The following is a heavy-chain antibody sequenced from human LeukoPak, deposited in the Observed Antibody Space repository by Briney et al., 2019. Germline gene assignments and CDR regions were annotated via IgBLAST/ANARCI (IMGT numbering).Heavy chain of an antibody. Sequence: ASVKVSCKASGGTFSSYAISWVRQAPGQGLEWMGGIIPIFGTANYAQKFQGRVTITTDESTSTAYMELSSLRSEDTAVYYCARASPTDYGSGRTAVGYYYYYYYMDVWGKGTTVTVSS. V-gene: IGHV1-69*05. CDR2: IIPIFGTA. D-gene: IGHD3-10*01. J-gene: IGHJ6*03. CDR1: GGTFSSYA. CDR3: ARASPTDYGSGRTAVGYYYYYYYMDV.